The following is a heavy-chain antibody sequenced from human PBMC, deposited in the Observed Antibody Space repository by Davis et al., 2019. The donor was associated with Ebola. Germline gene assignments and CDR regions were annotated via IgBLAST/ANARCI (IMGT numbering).Heavy chain of an antibody. J-gene: IGHJ4*02. V-gene: IGHV3-20*04. D-gene: IGHD4-11*01. CDR3: ARMAELQYKYFDY. CDR1: GFTLGDYG. Sequence: GESLKISCAASGFTLGDYGMTWVRQAPGKGLEWVSGMNWIGGSIGYADSVKGRFTISRDNAKNSLYLEMNSLRGEDTAVYYCARMAELQYKYFDYWGQGTLVTVSS. CDR2: MNWIGGSI.